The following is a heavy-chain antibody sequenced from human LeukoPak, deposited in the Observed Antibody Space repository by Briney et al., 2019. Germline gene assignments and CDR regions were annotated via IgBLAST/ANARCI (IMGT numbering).Heavy chain of an antibody. D-gene: IGHD3-10*01. V-gene: IGHV4-4*02. CDR3: AADPSGDYMGDY. J-gene: IGHJ4*02. CDR2: IYHSGST. CDR1: GGSISSSNW. Sequence: SETLSLTCAVSGGSISSSNWWSWVRQPPGKGLEWIGEIYHSGSTNYNPSLKSRATISVDKSKNQFSLKLSSVTAADTAVYYCAADPSGDYMGDYWGQGTLVTVSS.